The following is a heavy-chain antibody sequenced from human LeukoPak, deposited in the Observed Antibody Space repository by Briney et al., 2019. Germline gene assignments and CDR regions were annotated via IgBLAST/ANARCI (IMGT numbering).Heavy chain of an antibody. D-gene: IGHD4-17*01. Sequence: GGSLRLPCAASGFTFSSYSMNWVRQAPGKGLEWVSSISSSSIYIYYANSVKGRFTISRDNARNSLYLQMNSLRAEDTAVYYCARGKSNYGDYVDYWGQGTLVTVSS. CDR2: ISSSSIYI. CDR1: GFTFSSYS. J-gene: IGHJ4*02. V-gene: IGHV3-21*01. CDR3: ARGKSNYGDYVDY.